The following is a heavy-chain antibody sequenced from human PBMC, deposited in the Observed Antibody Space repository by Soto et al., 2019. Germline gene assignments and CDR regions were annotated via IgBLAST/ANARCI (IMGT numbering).Heavy chain of an antibody. J-gene: IGHJ4*02. V-gene: IGHV3-11*04. CDR2: ISSSGSTI. CDR3: AKGGRQWLVTSDFNY. Sequence: PGGSLRLSCAASGFTFSDYYMSWIRQAPGKGLEWVSYISSSGSTIYYADSVKGRFTISRDNSKNSVYLEMNSLRAEDTAVYYCAKGGRQWLVTSDFNYWGQGALVTVSS. CDR1: GFTFSDYY. D-gene: IGHD6-19*01.